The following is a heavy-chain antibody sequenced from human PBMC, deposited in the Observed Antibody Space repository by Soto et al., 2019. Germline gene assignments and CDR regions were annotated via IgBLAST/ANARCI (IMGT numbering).Heavy chain of an antibody. D-gene: IGHD3-22*01. Sequence: ASVKVSCKASGYTFTSYYMHWVRLAPGQGLEWMGIINPSGGSTSYAQKFQGRVTMTRDTSTSTVYMELSSLRSEDTAVYYCVREEYYYDSSGYYPLDAFDIWGQGTMVTVS. CDR2: INPSGGST. J-gene: IGHJ3*02. CDR3: VREEYYYDSSGYYPLDAFDI. V-gene: IGHV1-46*01. CDR1: GYTFTSYY.